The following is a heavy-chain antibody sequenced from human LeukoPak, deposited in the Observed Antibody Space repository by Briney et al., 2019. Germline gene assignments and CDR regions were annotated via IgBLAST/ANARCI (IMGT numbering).Heavy chain of an antibody. V-gene: IGHV3-7*01. CDR2: IKEDESEI. Sequence: PGGSLRLSCAASGFSFSSSWMTWVRQAPGKGLEWVANIKEDESEIYYVDSVKGRFTAYRDNAKNSLYLQMNSLRAEDTAVYYCARILTYSYGLDYWGQGILVTVSS. CDR3: ARILTYSYGLDY. D-gene: IGHD5-18*01. CDR1: GFSFSSSW. J-gene: IGHJ4*02.